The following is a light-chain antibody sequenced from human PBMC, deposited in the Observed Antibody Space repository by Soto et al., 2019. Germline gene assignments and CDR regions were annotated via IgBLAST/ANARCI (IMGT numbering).Light chain of an antibody. Sequence: DIQMTQSPSTVSASVGDAVTITCRASQSISTWLAWYQQKPGKAPNLLIYDASTLESGGPSGFSGSGSGTEFTLNISSLQPDDSATYYCQQYNSYPYTVGQGTKLEIK. CDR3: QQYNSYPYT. CDR1: QSISTW. CDR2: DAS. V-gene: IGKV1-5*01. J-gene: IGKJ2*01.